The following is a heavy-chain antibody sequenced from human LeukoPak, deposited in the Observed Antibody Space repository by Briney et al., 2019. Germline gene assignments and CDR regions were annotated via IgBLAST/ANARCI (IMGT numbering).Heavy chain of an antibody. J-gene: IGHJ4*02. Sequence: SETLSLTCTVSGGSISSYYWSWIRQPPGKGLEWNGYIYYSGSTNYNPSLKSRVTISVDTSKNQFSLKLSSVTAADTAVYYCARHSSYGSGSYSTSHLEDWGQGTLVTVSS. D-gene: IGHD3-10*01. CDR1: GGSISSYY. CDR2: IYYSGST. CDR3: ARHSSYGSGSYSTSHLED. V-gene: IGHV4-59*08.